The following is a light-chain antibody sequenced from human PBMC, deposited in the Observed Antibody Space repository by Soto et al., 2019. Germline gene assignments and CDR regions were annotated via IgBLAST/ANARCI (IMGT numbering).Light chain of an antibody. Sequence: DIVLTQSPLSLSVTPGEPASISCRSSQSVSSYLAWYQQKPGQAPRLLIYDASNRATGIPARFSGSGSGTDFTLTISSLEPEDFAVYYCQQRSNWPPGLTFGGGTKVEIK. J-gene: IGKJ4*01. CDR3: QQRSNWPPGLT. CDR2: DAS. CDR1: QSVSSY. V-gene: IGKV3-11*01.